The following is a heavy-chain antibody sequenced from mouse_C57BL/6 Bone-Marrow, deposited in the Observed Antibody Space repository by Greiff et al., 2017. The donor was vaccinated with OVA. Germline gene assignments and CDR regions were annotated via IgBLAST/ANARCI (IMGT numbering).Heavy chain of an antibody. V-gene: IGHV1-69*01. Sequence: QVQLQQPGAELVMPGASVKLSCKASGYTFTSYWMHWVKQRPGQGLEWIGEIDPSGSYTNYNQKFKGKSTLTVDKSSSTGYMQLSSLTSEDSAVYYCAIRYYGSPYYYAMDDWGQGTSVTVSS. CDR1: GYTFTSYW. CDR3: AIRYYGSPYYYAMDD. CDR2: IDPSGSYT. J-gene: IGHJ4*01. D-gene: IGHD1-1*01.